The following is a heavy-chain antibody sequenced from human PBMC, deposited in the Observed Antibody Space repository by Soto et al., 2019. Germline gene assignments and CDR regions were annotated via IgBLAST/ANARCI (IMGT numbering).Heavy chain of an antibody. CDR3: ARQEGWGRFFYDSSGYNWFDP. CDR2: INHSGST. D-gene: IGHD3-22*01. Sequence: SETLSLTCAVYGGSFSGYYWTWIRQPPGTGLEWIGEINHSGSTNYNPSLKSRVTISVDTSKNQFSLKLTSVTAADTAVYYCARQEGWGRFFYDSSGYNWFDPWGQGTLVTVSS. CDR1: GGSFSGYY. J-gene: IGHJ5*02. V-gene: IGHV4-34*01.